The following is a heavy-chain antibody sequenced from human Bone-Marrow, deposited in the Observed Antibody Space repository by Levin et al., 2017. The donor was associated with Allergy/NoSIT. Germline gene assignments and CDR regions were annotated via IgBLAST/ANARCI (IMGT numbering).Heavy chain of an antibody. Sequence: AGGSLRLSCAASGFTFSNAWMSWVRQAPGKGLEWVGRIKSKTDGGTTDYAAPVKGRFTISRDDSKNTLYLQMNSLKTEDTAVYYCTTDFCPWWCMLSWRRYYMDGWGKGTTVTVSS. D-gene: IGHD2-8*02. CDR2: IKSKTDGGTT. V-gene: IGHV3-15*01. CDR3: TTDFCPWWCMLSWRRYYMDG. J-gene: IGHJ6*03. CDR1: GFTFSNAW.